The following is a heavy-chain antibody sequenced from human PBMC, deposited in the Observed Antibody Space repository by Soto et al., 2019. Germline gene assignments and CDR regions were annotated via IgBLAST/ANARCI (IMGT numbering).Heavy chain of an antibody. D-gene: IGHD2-15*01. CDR1: GGSISSYY. V-gene: IGHV4-59*01. CDR2: IYYSGST. CDR3: ATGDLPVGPYYFDY. J-gene: IGHJ4*02. Sequence: SENPVLTCTVSGGSISSYYWSWIRQPPGKGLEWIGYIYYSGSTNYNPSLKSRVTISVDTSKNQFSLKLSSVTAADTAVYYCATGDLPVGPYYFDYWRQGTLVTVSS.